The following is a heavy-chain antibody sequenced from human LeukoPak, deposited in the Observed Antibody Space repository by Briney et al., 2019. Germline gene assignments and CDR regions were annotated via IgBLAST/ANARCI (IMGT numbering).Heavy chain of an antibody. D-gene: IGHD3-22*01. CDR1: GFTFSSYW. V-gene: IGHV3-74*01. CDR3: ARAPSEIGGYYPEYFRH. J-gene: IGHJ1*01. Sequence: GGSLRLSCAASGFTFSSYWMHWVRHAPGKGLVWVSRIKSDGSTNYSDSVKGRFTISRDNAKNTLSLQMNSLRAEDTGVYYCARAPSEIGGYYPEYFRHWGQGTLVTVSS. CDR2: IKSDGST.